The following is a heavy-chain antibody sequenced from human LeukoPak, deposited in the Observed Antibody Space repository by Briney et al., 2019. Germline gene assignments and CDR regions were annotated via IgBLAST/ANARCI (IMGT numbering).Heavy chain of an antibody. V-gene: IGHV1-2*02. J-gene: IGHJ4*02. Sequence: ASVKVSCKASGYTFTSHYMHWVRQAPGQGLELMGWINPNSGGTNYAQKFQGRVTMTRDTSISTAYMELSRLRSDDTAAYYCARASGDGNFDYWGQGTLVTVSS. CDR3: ARASGDGNFDY. CDR1: GYTFTSHY. CDR2: INPNSGGT. D-gene: IGHD1-14*01.